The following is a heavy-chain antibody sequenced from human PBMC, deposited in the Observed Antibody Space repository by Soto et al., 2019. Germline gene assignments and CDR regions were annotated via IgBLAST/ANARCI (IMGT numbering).Heavy chain of an antibody. Sequence: EVQLVESGGGLVKPGGSLRLSCAASGFTFSSYSMNWVRQAPGKGLEWVSSISSSSSYIYYADSVKGRFTISRDNAKNSLYLQMNSLRAEDTALYYCAREGRGSSSSKIFFDYWGQGTLVTVSS. CDR1: GFTFSSYS. D-gene: IGHD6-6*01. CDR2: ISSSSSYI. J-gene: IGHJ4*02. CDR3: AREGRGSSSSKIFFDY. V-gene: IGHV3-21*01.